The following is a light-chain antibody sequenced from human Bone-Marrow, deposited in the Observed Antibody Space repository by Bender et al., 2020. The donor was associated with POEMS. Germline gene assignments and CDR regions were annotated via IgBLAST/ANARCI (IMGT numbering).Light chain of an antibody. CDR1: NSDIGGYDF. CDR2: DVT. Sequence: QSALTQPASVSGSPGQSITISCTGTNSDIGGYDFVSWYQQFPGKAPKLLIYDVTDRPSGVSLRFSGSKSANTASLTISGLQADDEADYYCCSYAGNFYVFGSGTKVTVL. V-gene: IGLV2-14*03. J-gene: IGLJ1*01. CDR3: CSYAGNFYV.